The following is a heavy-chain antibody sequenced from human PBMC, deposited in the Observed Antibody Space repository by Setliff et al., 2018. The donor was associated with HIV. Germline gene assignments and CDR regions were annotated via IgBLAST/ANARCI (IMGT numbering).Heavy chain of an antibody. CDR1: GGSISNSRYY. J-gene: IGHJ5*02. D-gene: IGHD3-22*01. Sequence: SETPSLTCTVSGGSISNSRYYWSWIRRPPGKGLEWIGSIYYSGSTYYNPSLKSRVTISVDTSKNQFSLKLSSVTAADAAVYYCASRVYYYDSSGYLREEGFDPWGQGTLVTVSS. V-gene: IGHV4-39*01. CDR2: IYYSGST. CDR3: ASRVYYYDSSGYLREEGFDP.